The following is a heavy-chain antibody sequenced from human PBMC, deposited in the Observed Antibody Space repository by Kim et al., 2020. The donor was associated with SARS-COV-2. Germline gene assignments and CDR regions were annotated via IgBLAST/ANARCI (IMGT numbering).Heavy chain of an antibody. CDR3: ARQVAGGYSYGFNY. J-gene: IGHJ4*02. V-gene: IGHV4-39*01. D-gene: IGHD5-18*01. Sequence: SETLSLTCIVSGGSISSSSYYWGWIRQPPGKGLEWIGSIYFSGSTYYNPSLTSRLSISLDTSKNQFSLKLNSVTAADTAVYYCARQVAGGYSYGFNYWGQGIPVTVSS. CDR2: IYFSGST. CDR1: GGSISSSSYY.